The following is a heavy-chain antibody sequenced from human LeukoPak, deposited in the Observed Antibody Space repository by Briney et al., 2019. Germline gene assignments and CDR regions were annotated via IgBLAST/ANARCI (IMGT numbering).Heavy chain of an antibody. D-gene: IGHD3-10*01. Sequence: GGSLRLSCAASGFTFSSYAMHWVRQAPGKGLGWVAVISYDGSNKYYADSVKGRFTISRDNSKNTLYLQMNSLRAEDTAVYYCAGGYGSGSYRDYYYGMDVWGKGTTVTVSS. V-gene: IGHV3-30*04. CDR1: GFTFSSYA. CDR2: ISYDGSNK. J-gene: IGHJ6*04. CDR3: AGGYGSGSYRDYYYGMDV.